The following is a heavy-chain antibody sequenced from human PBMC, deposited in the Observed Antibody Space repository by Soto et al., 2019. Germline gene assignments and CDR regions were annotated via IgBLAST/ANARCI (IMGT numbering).Heavy chain of an antibody. V-gene: IGHV3-30*18. CDR3: AKQGKYISGPRSPYCDS. D-gene: IGHD1-26*01. CDR2: ISYDSSNP. CDR1: GFRFSDFG. J-gene: IGHJ4*02. Sequence: GGSLRLSCVASGFRFSDFGMHWVRQAPGKGLEWVALISYDSSNPYYADSVKGRFTISRDNSKNTLYLEMTSLRPEDTALYYCAKQGKYISGPRSPYCDSCGKRTLFTIAS.